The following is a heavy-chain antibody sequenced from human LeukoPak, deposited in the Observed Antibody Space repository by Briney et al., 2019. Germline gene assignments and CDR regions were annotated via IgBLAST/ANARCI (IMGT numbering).Heavy chain of an antibody. J-gene: IGHJ6*03. CDR1: GGSFSGYY. V-gene: IGHV4-34*01. D-gene: IGHD7-27*01. CDR3: ARRRSWGYYYMDV. CDR2: INHSGST. Sequence: PSETLSLTCAVYGGSFSGYYWSWIRQPPGKGLEWIGEINHSGSTNYNPSLKSRVTISVDTSKNQFSLKLSSVTAADTAVYYCARRRSWGYYYMDVWGKGTTVTVSS.